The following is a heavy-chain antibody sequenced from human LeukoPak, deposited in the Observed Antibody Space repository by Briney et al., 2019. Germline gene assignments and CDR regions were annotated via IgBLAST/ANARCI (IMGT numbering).Heavy chain of an antibody. Sequence: GESLNISCQGSGYSFSSYWIGWVRQMPGKGLEWMGIIYPGDSDTRYSPSFQGQVTISADKSISTAYLQWSSLKASDTAMYYCASSPSYCTSSSCYIGWFDAWGQGTLVTVSS. CDR1: GYSFSSYW. V-gene: IGHV5-51*01. CDR3: ASSPSYCTSSSCYIGWFDA. J-gene: IGHJ5*02. CDR2: IYPGDSDT. D-gene: IGHD2-2*02.